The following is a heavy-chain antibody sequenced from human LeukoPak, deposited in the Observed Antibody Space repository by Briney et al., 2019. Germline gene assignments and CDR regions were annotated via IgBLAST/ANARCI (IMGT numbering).Heavy chain of an antibody. CDR1: GGSISSSDSSY. Sequence: PSETLSLTCTVSGGSISSSDSSYWGWIRQPPGKGLEWIGSVYYSGSTYYNPSLNSRVTTSVDTSKNQFSLKLSSVTAADTAVYYCARHTKYYYYYMDVWGKGTTVTVSS. J-gene: IGHJ6*03. V-gene: IGHV4-39*01. CDR2: VYYSGST. CDR3: ARHTKYYYYYMDV. D-gene: IGHD3-3*01.